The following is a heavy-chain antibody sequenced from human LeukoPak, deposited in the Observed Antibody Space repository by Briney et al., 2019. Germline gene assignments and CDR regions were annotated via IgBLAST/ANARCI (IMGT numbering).Heavy chain of an antibody. D-gene: IGHD2-15*01. J-gene: IGHJ4*02. Sequence: SETLSRTCTVSGGSISSYYWSWIRQPPGKGLEWIGYIYYSGSTNYNPSLKSRVTISVDTSKNQFSLKLSSVTAADTAVYYCARLSRIPLYYFDYWGQGTLVTVSS. CDR3: ARLSRIPLYYFDY. CDR2: IYYSGST. CDR1: GGSISSYY. V-gene: IGHV4-59*08.